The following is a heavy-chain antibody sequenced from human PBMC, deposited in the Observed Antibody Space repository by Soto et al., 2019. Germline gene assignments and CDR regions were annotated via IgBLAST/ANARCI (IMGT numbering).Heavy chain of an antibody. V-gene: IGHV1-69*12. D-gene: IGHD6-19*01. CDR2: IVPIFGTT. Sequence: QVQLVQSGAEVKKPRSSVKVSCKVSGGTFSNYAIDWVRLAPGHGLEWMGGIVPIFGTTYYTQKFQGRATIIADDSTTTAYLEMSSLRSEDTAIYYCARVEAVAGLYNYHGLDVWGQGTAVTVSS. CDR3: ARVEAVAGLYNYHGLDV. J-gene: IGHJ6*02. CDR1: GGTFSNYA.